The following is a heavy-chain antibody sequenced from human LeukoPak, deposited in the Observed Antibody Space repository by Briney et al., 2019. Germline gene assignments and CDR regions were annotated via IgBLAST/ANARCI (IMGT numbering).Heavy chain of an antibody. CDR2: IYYSGST. CDR3: ARHKWSVGSDY. J-gene: IGHJ4*02. D-gene: IGHD1-26*01. Sequence: PSETLSLTYTVSGGSISSSSYYWGWIRPPPGKGLEWIGTIYYSGSTYYNPSLKSRVTISVDTSKNQFSLKLSSVTAADTAVHYCARHKWSVGSDYWGQGTLVTVSS. V-gene: IGHV4-39*01. CDR1: GGSISSSSYY.